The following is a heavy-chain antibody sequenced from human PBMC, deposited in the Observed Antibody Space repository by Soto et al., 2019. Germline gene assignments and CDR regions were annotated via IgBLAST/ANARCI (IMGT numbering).Heavy chain of an antibody. J-gene: IGHJ6*04. D-gene: IGHD1-26*01. CDR1: GYTFTSYG. Sequence: QVQLVQSGAEVKKPGASVKVSCKASGYTFTSYGISWVRQAPGQGLEWMGWISAYNGNTNYAQKLQGRVTMTTDTSTSTAYMELRSLRSDDTAVYYCARDKRGSYLPYYYYYGMDVWGEGTTVTVSS. CDR3: ARDKRGSYLPYYYYYGMDV. CDR2: ISAYNGNT. V-gene: IGHV1-18*01.